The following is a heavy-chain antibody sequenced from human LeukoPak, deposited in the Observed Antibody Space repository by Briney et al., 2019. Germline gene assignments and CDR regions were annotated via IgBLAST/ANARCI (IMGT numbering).Heavy chain of an antibody. J-gene: IGHJ6*03. V-gene: IGHV1-69*05. CDR3: ARVEYSYGPYYYYYYMDV. Sequence: SVKVSCKASGGTFSSYAISWVRQAPGQGLGWMGGIIPIFGTANYAQKFQGRVTITTDKSTSTAYMELSSLRSEDTAVYYCARVEYSYGPYYYYYYMDVWGKGTTVTVSS. CDR2: IIPIFGTA. CDR1: GGTFSSYA. D-gene: IGHD5-18*01.